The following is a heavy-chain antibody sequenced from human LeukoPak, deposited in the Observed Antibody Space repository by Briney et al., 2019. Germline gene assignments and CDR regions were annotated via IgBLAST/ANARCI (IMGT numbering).Heavy chain of an antibody. J-gene: IGHJ6*03. CDR1: GYTFTGYY. V-gene: IGHV1-2*02. Sequence: ASVKVSCKASGYTFTGYYMHSVRQAPGQGLEWMGWINPNSGGTNYAQKFQGRVTMTRDTSISTAYMELSRLRSDDTAVYYCARESISYYYYYMDVWGKGTTVTVSS. CDR3: ARESISYYYYYMDV. CDR2: INPNSGGT. D-gene: IGHD3-9*01.